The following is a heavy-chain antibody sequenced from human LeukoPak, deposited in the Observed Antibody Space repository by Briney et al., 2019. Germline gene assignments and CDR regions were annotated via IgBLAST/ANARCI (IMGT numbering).Heavy chain of an antibody. V-gene: IGHV1-2*02. CDR2: INPNSGGT. D-gene: IGHD4-11*01. CDR3: ARPLYSNYGYFQH. CDR1: GYTFTGYY. J-gene: IGHJ1*01. Sequence: ASVKVSCKASGYTFTGYYMHWGRQAPGQGLEWMGWINPNSGGTNYAQKFQGRVTMTRDTSISTAYMELSRLRSDDTAVYYCARPLYSNYGYFQHWGQGTLVTVSS.